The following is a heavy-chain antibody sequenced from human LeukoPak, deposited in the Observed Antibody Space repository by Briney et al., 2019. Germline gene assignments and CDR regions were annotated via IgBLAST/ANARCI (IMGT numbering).Heavy chain of an antibody. V-gene: IGHV3-21*04. Sequence: GGSLRLSCAASGFTFSSYSTNWVRQAPGKGLEWVSSISSSSSYIYYADSVKGRFTISRDNAENSLYLQMNSLRAEDTAVYYCARRAAAGRCFGYWGQGTLVTVSS. CDR3: ARRAAAGRCFGY. J-gene: IGHJ4*02. D-gene: IGHD6-13*01. CDR1: GFTFSSYS. CDR2: ISSSSSYI.